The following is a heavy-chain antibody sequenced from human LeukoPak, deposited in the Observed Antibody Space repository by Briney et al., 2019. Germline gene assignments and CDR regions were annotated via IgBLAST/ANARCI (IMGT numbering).Heavy chain of an antibody. D-gene: IGHD3-22*01. CDR2: ISGSGGRT. CDR1: GITLSNYG. V-gene: IGHV3-23*01. CDR3: AKRGVVIRVILVGFHKEANYFDS. Sequence: GGSLRLSCAVSGITLSNYGMSWVRQAPGKGLEWVAGISGSGGRTNYADSVKGRFTVSRDNPKNTLYLQMNSLRAEHTAVYFCAKRGVVIRVILVGFHKEANYFDSWGQGALVTVSS. J-gene: IGHJ4*02.